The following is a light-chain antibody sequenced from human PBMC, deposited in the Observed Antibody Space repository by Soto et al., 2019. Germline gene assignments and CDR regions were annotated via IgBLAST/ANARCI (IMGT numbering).Light chain of an antibody. Sequence: DIQMTQSPSTLSASVGDRLTITCRASQSISSWLAWYQQKPGKAPKLLIYDASSLESGVPSRFNGSGSGTEFTLTISSLQPDDFATYYCQQYNTYSTFGQGTKLEIK. CDR1: QSISSW. CDR2: DAS. CDR3: QQYNTYST. J-gene: IGKJ2*01. V-gene: IGKV1-5*01.